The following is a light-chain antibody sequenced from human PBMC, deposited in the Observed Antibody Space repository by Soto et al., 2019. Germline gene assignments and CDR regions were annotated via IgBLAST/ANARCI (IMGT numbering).Light chain of an antibody. CDR1: SSDVGGYNY. CDR2: DVS. CDR3: SSYTSSSTLV. Sequence: SALTKPASVSGSPGQSITISCTGTSSDVGGYNYVSWYQQHPGKAPKLMIYDVSNRPSGVSNRFSGSKSGNTASLTISGLQAEDEADYYCSSYTSSSTLVFGTGTKVTVL. J-gene: IGLJ1*01. V-gene: IGLV2-14*01.